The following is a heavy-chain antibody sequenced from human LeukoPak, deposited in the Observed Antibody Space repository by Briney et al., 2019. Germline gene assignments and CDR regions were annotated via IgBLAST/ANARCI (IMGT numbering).Heavy chain of an antibody. CDR2: IYYSGST. Sequence: SETLSLTCTVSGGSISSYYWSWIRQPPGKGLEWIGYIYYSGSTNYNPSLKSRVTISVDTSKNQFSLKLSSVTAADTAVYYCARDRSSSWYQLNWYFDLWGRGTLVTVSS. CDR1: GGSISSYY. D-gene: IGHD6-13*01. J-gene: IGHJ2*01. CDR3: ARDRSSSWYQLNWYFDL. V-gene: IGHV4-59*01.